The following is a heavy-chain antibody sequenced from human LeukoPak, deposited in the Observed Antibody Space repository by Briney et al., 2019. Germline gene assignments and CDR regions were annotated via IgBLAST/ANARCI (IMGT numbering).Heavy chain of an antibody. V-gene: IGHV3-23*01. CDR2: ISGGGGTI. Sequence: GGSLRLSCAASGFTISTYAMFWVRQASGKGLEWVSGISGGGGTIYYADSVKGRFTISRDNAKNSLYLQMNSLRAEDTAVYYCARERHVDYWGQGTLVTVSS. CDR3: ARERHVDY. J-gene: IGHJ4*02. CDR1: GFTISTYA.